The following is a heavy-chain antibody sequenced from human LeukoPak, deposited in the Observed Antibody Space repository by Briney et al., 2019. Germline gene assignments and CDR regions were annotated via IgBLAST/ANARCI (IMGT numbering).Heavy chain of an antibody. J-gene: IGHJ4*02. D-gene: IGHD3-10*01. Sequence: SGPTLVKPTQTLTLTCTFSGFSLSTTAVGVGWIRQPPEKALEWLALIYWDDDKRYSPSLKSRLTITKDTSKNQVVLTMTNVDPVDTATYYCARLWFGELGFDSWGQGTLVTVSS. CDR1: GFSLSTTAVG. CDR2: IYWDDDK. CDR3: ARLWFGELGFDS. V-gene: IGHV2-5*02.